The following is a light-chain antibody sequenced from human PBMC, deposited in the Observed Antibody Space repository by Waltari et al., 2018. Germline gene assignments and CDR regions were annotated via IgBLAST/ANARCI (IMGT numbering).Light chain of an antibody. CDR3: VLSMGSGIWV. CDR1: SGSVSTISY. V-gene: IGLV8-61*01. Sequence: QTVVTQEPSLSVSPGGTVTLTCGLSSGSVSTISYPSWYQQAPGQAPRTLIFDTNTRSSGVPDRFSGSILDNKAALTITGAQADDESDYYCVLSMGSGIWVFGGGTKLTVL. J-gene: IGLJ3*02. CDR2: DTN.